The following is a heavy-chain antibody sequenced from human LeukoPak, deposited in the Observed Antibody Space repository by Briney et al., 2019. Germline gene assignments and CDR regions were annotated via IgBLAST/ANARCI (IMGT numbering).Heavy chain of an antibody. CDR3: ANGGATVIDY. CDR1: GITFSNDW. V-gene: IGHV3-74*01. CDR2: INSDGSST. Sequence: VGSLRLSCAPSGITFSNDWMHCGREAPGKGVVWVLSINSDGSSTTSPESVNGRFTNSRDNAKNTLYLQMNSLRAEDTAVDYCANGGATVIDYGGQGTLVTVPS. D-gene: IGHD4-17*01. J-gene: IGHJ4*02.